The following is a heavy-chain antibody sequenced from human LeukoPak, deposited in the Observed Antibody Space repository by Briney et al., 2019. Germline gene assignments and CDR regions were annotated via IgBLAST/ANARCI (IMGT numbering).Heavy chain of an antibody. V-gene: IGHV4-4*09. CDR3: VVSPNQDFFDY. J-gene: IGHJ4*01. CDR2: IYGSGRT. Sequence: SETLSLTCTVSGVSINSHYLIWIPPPPGEGLEGIGYIYGSGRTNYNPSLKSRVTMSVDTSKSQFSLRLSSVTAADTAVYYCVVSPNQDFFDYWGQGPLVTVSS. CDR1: GVSINSHY.